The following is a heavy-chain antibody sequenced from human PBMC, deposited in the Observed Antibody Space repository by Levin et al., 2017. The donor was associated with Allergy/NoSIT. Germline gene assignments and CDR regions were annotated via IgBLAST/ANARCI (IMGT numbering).Heavy chain of an antibody. CDR2: IWDDGYKK. CDR1: GFTFSSYG. V-gene: IGHV3-33*01. J-gene: IGHJ6*03. CDR3: ARVLRFYYYYYMDV. Sequence: GESLKISCAASGFTFSSYGMHWVRQAPGKGLEWVAVIWDDGYKKYYADSVKGRITISRDNSKNTLYLQMNSLRAEDTAVYYCARVLRFYYYYYMDVWGKGTTVTVSS. D-gene: IGHD5-12*01.